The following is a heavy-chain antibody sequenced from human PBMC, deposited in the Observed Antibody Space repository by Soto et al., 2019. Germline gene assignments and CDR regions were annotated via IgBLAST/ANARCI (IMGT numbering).Heavy chain of an antibody. CDR3: ARGNRHYDILPNWFDP. D-gene: IGHD3-9*01. Sequence: QVQLVQSGAEVKKPGSSVKVSSKASGGTFSSYAISWVRQAPGQGIEWMGGIIPIFGTANYAQKFQGRVTITADESTSTAYMELSSLRSEDTAVYYCARGNRHYDILPNWFDPWGQGTLVTVSS. V-gene: IGHV1-69*01. CDR1: GGTFSSYA. J-gene: IGHJ5*02. CDR2: IIPIFGTA.